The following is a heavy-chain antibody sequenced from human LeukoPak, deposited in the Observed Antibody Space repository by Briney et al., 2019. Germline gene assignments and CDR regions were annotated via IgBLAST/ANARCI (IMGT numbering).Heavy chain of an antibody. J-gene: IGHJ4*02. D-gene: IGHD3-22*01. CDR2: INHSGST. CDR3: ARQSYYDSSGYYHY. Sequence: SETLSLTCAVYGGSFSGYYWNWIRQPPGKGLEWIGEINHSGSTYYNPSLKSRVTISVDTSKNQFSLKLSSVTAADTAVYYCARQSYYDSSGYYHYWGQGTLVTVSS. CDR1: GGSFSGYY. V-gene: IGHV4-34*01.